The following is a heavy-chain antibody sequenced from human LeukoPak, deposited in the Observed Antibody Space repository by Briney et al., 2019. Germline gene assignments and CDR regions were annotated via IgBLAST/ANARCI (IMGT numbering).Heavy chain of an antibody. CDR1: GFTFSSFA. J-gene: IGHJ4*02. Sequence: GGSLRLSCAASGFTFSSFAMHWVRQAPGKGLAYVSAISSTGGSTYYANSVKGRFTISRDNSKNTLYLQMGSLRAEDMAVYYCARDGYNLVLDYWGQGTLVTVSS. CDR3: ARDGYNLVLDY. CDR2: ISSTGGST. D-gene: IGHD5-24*01. V-gene: IGHV3-64*01.